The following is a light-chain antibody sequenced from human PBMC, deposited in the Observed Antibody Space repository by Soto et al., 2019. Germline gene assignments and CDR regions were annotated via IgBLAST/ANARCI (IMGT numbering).Light chain of an antibody. J-gene: IGKJ2*01. CDR2: WAS. CDR1: QSVLYSSNNKNY. V-gene: IGKV4-1*01. Sequence: DIVMTQSPDSLAVSLGERATINCKSSQSVLYSSNNKNYLAWYQQKPGQPPKLLIYWASTRESGVPDRFSGXXSXTDFTLTISSLQAEDVAVYYCQQYYSTPNTFGQGTKLEIK. CDR3: QQYYSTPNT.